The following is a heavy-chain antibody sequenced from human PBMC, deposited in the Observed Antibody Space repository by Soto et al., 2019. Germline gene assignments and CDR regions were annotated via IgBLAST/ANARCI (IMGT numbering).Heavy chain of an antibody. CDR2: IIPFFNTP. V-gene: IGHV1-69*01. D-gene: IGHD1-26*01. Sequence: QVQLVQSGAEVKRPGSSVRVSCKASEDTFSSYAISWVRQAPGQGLDWMGGIIPFFNTPNYAKKSQGRVTITADESTSTAYMELSSLRSEDTAMYYCAGESAYGGNPLAFLYWGQGTLVTVSS. CDR1: EDTFSSYA. J-gene: IGHJ4*02. CDR3: AGESAYGGNPLAFLY.